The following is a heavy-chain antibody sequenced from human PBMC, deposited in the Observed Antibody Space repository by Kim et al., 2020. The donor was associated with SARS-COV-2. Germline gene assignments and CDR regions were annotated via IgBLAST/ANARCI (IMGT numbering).Heavy chain of an antibody. D-gene: IGHD4-17*01. J-gene: IGHJ1*01. V-gene: IGHV3-7*01. CDR3: ARSSHYGDYEFPAEYFQH. CDR2: IKQDGSEK. Sequence: GGSLRLSCAASGFTFSSYWMSWVRQAPGKGLEWVANIKQDGSEKYYVDSVKGRFTISRDNAKNSLYLQMNSLRAEDTAVYYCARSSHYGDYEFPAEYFQHWGQGTLVTVSS. CDR1: GFTFSSYW.